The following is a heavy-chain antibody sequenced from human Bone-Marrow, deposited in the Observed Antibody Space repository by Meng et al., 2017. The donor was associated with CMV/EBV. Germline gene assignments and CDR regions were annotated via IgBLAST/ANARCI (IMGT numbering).Heavy chain of an antibody. CDR3: ASEDIVVVPADLKGYNWFDP. J-gene: IGHJ5*02. CDR2: FYYSGST. Sequence: SETLSLTCTVSGGSISSSSYYWGWFRQPPGKGLEWIGSFYYSGSTYYTPSLKSRVTISVDTSKNQFSLKLSSVTAADAAVYYWASEDIVVVPADLKGYNWFDPWGQGTLVTVSS. D-gene: IGHD2-2*01. CDR1: GGSISSSSYY. V-gene: IGHV4-39*07.